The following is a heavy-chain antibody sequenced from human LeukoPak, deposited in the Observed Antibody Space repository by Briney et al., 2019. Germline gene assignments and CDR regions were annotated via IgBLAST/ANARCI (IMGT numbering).Heavy chain of an antibody. Sequence: GGSLRLSCAASGLTFSSYCMSWVRQAPGKGLEWVANINKDESEKYYVDSVKGRFTISRDNAKNSLYLQMNNLRVEDTAVYYCAREEVKSFDNWGQGTLVTVSS. V-gene: IGHV3-7*03. CDR2: INKDESEK. CDR1: GLTFSSYC. J-gene: IGHJ4*02. CDR3: AREEVKSFDN.